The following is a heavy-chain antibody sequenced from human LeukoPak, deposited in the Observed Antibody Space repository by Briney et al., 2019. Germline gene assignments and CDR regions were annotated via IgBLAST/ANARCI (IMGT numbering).Heavy chain of an antibody. CDR3: AREGLRYFNRPYHYYGMDV. CDR2: ISSSSSYI. J-gene: IGHJ6*02. CDR1: GFTFSSYS. V-gene: IGHV3-21*01. Sequence: PGGSLRLSCAASGFTFSSYSMNWVRQAPGKGLEWVSSISSSSSYIYYADSVKGRFTISRDNAKNSLYLQMNSLRAEDTAVYYCAREGLRYFNRPYHYYGMDVWGQGTTVTVSS. D-gene: IGHD3-9*01.